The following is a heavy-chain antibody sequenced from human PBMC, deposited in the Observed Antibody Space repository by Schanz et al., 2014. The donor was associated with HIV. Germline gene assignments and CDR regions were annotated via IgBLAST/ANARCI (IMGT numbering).Heavy chain of an antibody. CDR1: GYTFTTND. Sequence: QVQLVQSGAEVKKPGASVKVSCKASGYTFTTNDINWVRQAPGQGLEWMGWINPNSGDTDYAQKFQGRVTMTRDTSISTAYMELTGLNPEDTAIYYCARDDVLDSLASWGQGTLVTVSS. CDR3: ARDDVLDSLAS. J-gene: IGHJ5*02. V-gene: IGHV1-2*02. D-gene: IGHD2-21*01. CDR2: INPNSGDT.